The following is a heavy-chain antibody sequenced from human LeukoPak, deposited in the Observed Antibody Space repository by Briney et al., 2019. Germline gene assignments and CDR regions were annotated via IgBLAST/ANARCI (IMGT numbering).Heavy chain of an antibody. CDR3: ARVHRTYYYDSSGYYDY. CDR1: GFTFSSYS. Sequence: GGSLRLSCAASGFTFSSYSMNWVRQAPGKGLEWVSYISSSSSTIYYADSVKGRFTISRDNAKNSLYPQMNSLRAGDTAVYYCARVHRTYYYDSSGYYDYWGQGTLVTVSS. V-gene: IGHV3-48*01. CDR2: ISSSSSTI. D-gene: IGHD3-22*01. J-gene: IGHJ4*02.